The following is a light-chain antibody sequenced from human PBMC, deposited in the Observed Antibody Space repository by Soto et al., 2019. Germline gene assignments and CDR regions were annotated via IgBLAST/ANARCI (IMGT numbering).Light chain of an antibody. J-gene: IGKJ1*01. CDR2: KAS. Sequence: DIQMTQSPSTLSASVGDRVTITCRASQSISSWLAWYQQKPGKAPKLLIYKASSLESGVPSRFSGSGSGTEFTLTISRLQPDDFATYYCQQYNSYSRGTFGQGTKVEIK. CDR3: QQYNSYSRGT. V-gene: IGKV1-5*03. CDR1: QSISSW.